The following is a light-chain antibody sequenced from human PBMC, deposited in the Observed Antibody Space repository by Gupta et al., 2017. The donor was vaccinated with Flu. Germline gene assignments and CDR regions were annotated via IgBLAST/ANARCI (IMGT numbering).Light chain of an antibody. CDR3: QQYNSYSWT. CDR2: KAS. Sequence: DIQMTQSPSTLSASVGDRVTITCRASQSISSWLAWYQQKPGKAPKLLIYKASSLESGVPSRFSGSGSGTEFTLTISRLQPDDVATYYCQQYNSYSWTFGQGTKVEIK. V-gene: IGKV1-5*03. J-gene: IGKJ1*01. CDR1: QSISSW.